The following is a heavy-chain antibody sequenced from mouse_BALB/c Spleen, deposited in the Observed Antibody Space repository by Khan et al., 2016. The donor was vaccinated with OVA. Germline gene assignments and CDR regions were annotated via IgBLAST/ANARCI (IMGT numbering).Heavy chain of an antibody. J-gene: IGHJ3*01. V-gene: IGHV5-6*01. CDR2: ISTGGHYT. CDR3: ARIVYYYDSEGFAY. CDR1: GFTFSTYG. Sequence: EVELVESGGDLVKPGGSLKLSCAASGFTFSTYGMSWVRQTPDKRLEWVATISTGGHYTYYPDSVKGRFTISRDNAKNTLYLEMTSLKSEDTAMFYCARIVYYYDSEGFAYWGQGTLVTVSA. D-gene: IGHD1-1*01.